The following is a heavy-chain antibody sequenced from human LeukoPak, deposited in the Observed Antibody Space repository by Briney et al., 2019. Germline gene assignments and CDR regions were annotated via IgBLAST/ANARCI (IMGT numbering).Heavy chain of an antibody. D-gene: IGHD6-19*01. Sequence: GGSLRLSCAASGFTFSSYGMHWVRQARGKGLEWVAFIRYDGSNKYYADSVKGRFTISRDNSKNTLYLQMNSLRAEDTAVYYCARDSIAVAGTKGAFDIWGQGTMVTVSS. CDR1: GFTFSSYG. CDR3: ARDSIAVAGTKGAFDI. J-gene: IGHJ3*02. V-gene: IGHV3-30*02. CDR2: IRYDGSNK.